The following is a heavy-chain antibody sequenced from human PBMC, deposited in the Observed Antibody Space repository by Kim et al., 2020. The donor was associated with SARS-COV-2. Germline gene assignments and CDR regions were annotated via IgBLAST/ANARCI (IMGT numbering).Heavy chain of an antibody. J-gene: IGHJ6*03. V-gene: IGHV1-69*04. CDR3: ATRDYDFWSGYSTFLYYYYYYMDV. CDR1: GGTFSSYA. Sequence: SVKDSCKASGGTFSSYAISWVRQAPGQGLEWMGRIIPIFGIANYAQKFQGRVTITADKSTSTAYMELSSLRSEDTAVYYCATRDYDFWSGYSTFLYYYYYYMDVWGKGTTVTVSS. D-gene: IGHD3-3*01. CDR2: IIPIFGIA.